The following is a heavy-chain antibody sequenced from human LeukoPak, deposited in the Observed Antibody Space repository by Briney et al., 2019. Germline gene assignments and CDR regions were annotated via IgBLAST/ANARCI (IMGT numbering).Heavy chain of an antibody. V-gene: IGHV4-59*01. D-gene: IGHD3-10*01. J-gene: IGHJ5*02. Sequence: SETLSLTCTVSGGSISSYYWSWIRQPPGKGLEWIGYIYYSGSTNYNPSLKSRITISVDTSKNQFSLKLSSVTAADTAVYYCARDMGSGSFFPWGQGTLVTVSS. CDR2: IYYSGST. CDR1: GGSISSYY. CDR3: ARDMGSGSFFP.